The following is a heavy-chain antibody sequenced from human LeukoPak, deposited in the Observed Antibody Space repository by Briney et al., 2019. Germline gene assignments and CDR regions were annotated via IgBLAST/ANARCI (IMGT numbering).Heavy chain of an antibody. Sequence: GGSLRLSCAASGFTFSNYAMNWVRRTPGKGLEWVSVMSGSGGTTYYADSVKGRFTISRDNSKSTVYLQMNSLRAEDTAVYYCAKGRSMAGYYYYVMDVWGQGTTVTVSS. CDR1: GFTFSNYA. D-gene: IGHD6-19*01. CDR3: AKGRSMAGYYYYVMDV. J-gene: IGHJ6*02. V-gene: IGHV3-23*01. CDR2: MSGSGGTT.